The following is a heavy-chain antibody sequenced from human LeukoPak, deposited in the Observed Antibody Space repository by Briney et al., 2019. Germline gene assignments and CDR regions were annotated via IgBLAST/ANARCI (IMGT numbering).Heavy chain of an antibody. J-gene: IGHJ4*02. CDR3: ARDLRYYDSSGYYYFDY. CDR1: GFTFSSYR. Sequence: GGSLRLSCAASGFTFSSYRMNWVRQAPGKGLEWVSSISSSSSYIYYADSVKGRFTISRDNAKNSLYLQMNSLRAEDTAVYYCARDLRYYDSSGYYYFDYWGQGTLVTVSS. CDR2: ISSSSSYI. V-gene: IGHV3-21*01. D-gene: IGHD3-22*01.